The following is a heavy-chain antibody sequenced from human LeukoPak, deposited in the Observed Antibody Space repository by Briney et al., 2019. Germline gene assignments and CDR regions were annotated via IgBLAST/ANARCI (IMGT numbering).Heavy chain of an antibody. D-gene: IGHD6-19*01. V-gene: IGHV1-18*01. Sequence: ASVKVSCKASGYTFTSYGISWVRQAPGQGLEWMGWISAYNGNTNYAQKLQGRVTMTTDTSTSTAYMELRSLRADDTAVYYCARDGIAVAGTHNWFDPWGQGTLVTVSS. CDR1: GYTFTSYG. CDR3: ARDGIAVAGTHNWFDP. J-gene: IGHJ5*02. CDR2: ISAYNGNT.